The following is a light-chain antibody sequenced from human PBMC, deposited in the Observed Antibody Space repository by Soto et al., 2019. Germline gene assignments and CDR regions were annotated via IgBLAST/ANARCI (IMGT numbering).Light chain of an antibody. CDR3: SSYTITSTVV. CDR1: ISDVGGYNY. V-gene: IGLV2-14*01. CDR2: EVS. J-gene: IGLJ2*01. Sequence: QSALTQPASVSGSPGQSITISCTGTISDVGGYNYVSWYQQHPGKAPKLMIYEVSNRPSGVSNRFSGSKSGNTASLTISGLQAEDEADYYCSSYTITSTVVFGGGTKLTVL.